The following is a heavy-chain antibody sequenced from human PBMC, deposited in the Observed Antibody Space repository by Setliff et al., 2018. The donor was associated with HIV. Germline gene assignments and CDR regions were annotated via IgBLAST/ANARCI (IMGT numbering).Heavy chain of an antibody. D-gene: IGHD5-12*01. CDR1: GYSSTTYW. CDR3: ARVGPGHRDGKIYDTFDI. J-gene: IGHJ3*02. Sequence: GESLKISCMGSGYSSTTYWITWVRQMPGKGLEWMGRIDPSDSYTDYSQSFHGHVTLSVDRSINTAYLQWSSLKASDTAMYYCARVGPGHRDGKIYDTFDIWGQGTLVTVSS. V-gene: IGHV5-10-1*01. CDR2: IDPSDSYT.